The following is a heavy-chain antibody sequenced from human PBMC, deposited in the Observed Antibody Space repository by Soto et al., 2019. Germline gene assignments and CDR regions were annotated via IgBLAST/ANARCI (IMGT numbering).Heavy chain of an antibody. D-gene: IGHD5-18*01. Sequence: PGESLKISCKGSGYSFTSYWINWVLQMPWKGLEWMGRIDPSDSYTNYSLSFQGHVTISADKSISTAYLQWSSLKASDTAMYYCASLGSVDTAMAAFDYWGQGTLVTVSS. V-gene: IGHV5-10-1*01. CDR3: ASLGSVDTAMAAFDY. CDR2: IDPSDSYT. J-gene: IGHJ4*02. CDR1: GYSFTSYW.